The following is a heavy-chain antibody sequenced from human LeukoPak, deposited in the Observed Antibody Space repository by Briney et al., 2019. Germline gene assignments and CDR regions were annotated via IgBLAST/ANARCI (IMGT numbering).Heavy chain of an antibody. J-gene: IGHJ5*02. Sequence: PSETLSLTCTVSGGSISSYYWSWVRQPPGEGLEWIGYIYYSGSTNYNTCLKSRVTISVDTSKNQFSLKLSAVTAADMGVYYCARDGCSGGSCYTFDSDNWFDPWGQGTLVTVSS. D-gene: IGHD2-15*01. V-gene: IGHV4-59*01. CDR3: ARDGCSGGSCYTFDSDNWFDP. CDR1: GGSISSYY. CDR2: IYYSGST.